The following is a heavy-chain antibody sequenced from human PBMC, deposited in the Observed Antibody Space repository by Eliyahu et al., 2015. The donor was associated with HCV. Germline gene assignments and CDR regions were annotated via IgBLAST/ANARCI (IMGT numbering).Heavy chain of an antibody. CDR2: IYYTGTS. Sequence: QVQLQESGPGLVKPSETXSXTCXVXGGSVSSGNYYWSWIRQPPGKGLEWIGYIYYTGTSNYNPSLKSRVTISVDTSKNQFSLKLNSVTAADTAVYYCARGTGTSFLWGQGILVTVSS. J-gene: IGHJ4*02. CDR1: GGSVSSGNYY. CDR3: ARGTGTSFL. D-gene: IGHD1-7*01. V-gene: IGHV4-61*01.